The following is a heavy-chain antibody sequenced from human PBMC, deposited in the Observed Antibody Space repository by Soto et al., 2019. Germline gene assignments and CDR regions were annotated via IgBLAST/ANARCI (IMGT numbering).Heavy chain of an antibody. CDR3: ARGLYEWEVRGGYYGMDV. CDR1: GFTFSSYA. J-gene: IGHJ6*02. V-gene: IGHV3-30-3*01. D-gene: IGHD1-26*01. CDR2: ISYDGSNK. Sequence: QVQLVESGGGVVQPGRSLRLSCAASGFTFSSYAMHWVRQAPGKGLEWVAVISYDGSNKYYADSVKGRFTMSRDNSKNARYLHMNGLRAEGTVVYYSARGLYEWEVRGGYYGMDVWGQGATVTVSS.